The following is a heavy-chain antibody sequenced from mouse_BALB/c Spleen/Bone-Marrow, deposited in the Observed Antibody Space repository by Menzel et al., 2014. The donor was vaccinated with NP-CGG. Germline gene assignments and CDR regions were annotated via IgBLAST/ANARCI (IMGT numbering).Heavy chain of an antibody. CDR3: ARESIYYYGSTLDY. CDR2: ISTYYGDA. Sequence: VQLQQSGAELVRPGVSVKISCKGSGYTFTDYAMHWVKQSHAKSLGWIGVISTYYGDASYNQRFKGEATMTVDKSSSTAYMELARLTSEDSAIYYCARESIYYYGSTLDYWGQGATLTVSS. CDR1: GYTFTDYA. J-gene: IGHJ2*01. D-gene: IGHD1-1*01. V-gene: IGHV1S137*01.